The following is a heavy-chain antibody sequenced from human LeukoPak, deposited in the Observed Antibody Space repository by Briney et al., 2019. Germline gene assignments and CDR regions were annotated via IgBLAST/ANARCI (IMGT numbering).Heavy chain of an antibody. Sequence: GGSLKTSFKAFGYRFITYWNGWVRPRPGKGVGGRGINYPDDSDTRYSPSFQGQVTFSADKSINTSYLAWSSLTASDSAMYYCARSTSWGTFDIWGQGTMVTVSS. CDR1: GYRFITYW. J-gene: IGHJ3*02. V-gene: IGHV5-51*01. D-gene: IGHD7-27*01. CDR3: ARSTSWGTFDI. CDR2: NYPDDSDT.